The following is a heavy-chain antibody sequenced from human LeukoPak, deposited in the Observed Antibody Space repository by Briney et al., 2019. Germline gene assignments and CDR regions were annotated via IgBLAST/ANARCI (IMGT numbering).Heavy chain of an antibody. J-gene: IGHJ4*02. CDR1: GFSVSSNY. Sequence: GGSLRLSCAASGFSVSSNYINWVRQAPGKGLEWVANIKPDGSDQYYVDSVKGRFTISRDNAKNSLYLQMNSLRAEDTAVYYCARENFQYWAQGTLLSVPS. CDR3: ARENFQY. CDR2: IKPDGSDQ. V-gene: IGHV3-7*04.